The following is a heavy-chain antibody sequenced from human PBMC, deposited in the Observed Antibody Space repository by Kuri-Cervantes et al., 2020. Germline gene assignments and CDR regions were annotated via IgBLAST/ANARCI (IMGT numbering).Heavy chain of an antibody. CDR1: GFTFSSYW. D-gene: IGHD2-15*01. CDR2: IRYDGSNK. V-gene: IGHV3-30*02. Sequence: GESLKISCAASGFTFSSYWMHWVRQAPGKGLEWVAFIRYDGSNKYYADSVKGRFTISRDNSKNTLYLQMNSLRAEDTAVYYCALESGGTNSFDYWGQGTLVTVSS. CDR3: ALESGGTNSFDY. J-gene: IGHJ4*02.